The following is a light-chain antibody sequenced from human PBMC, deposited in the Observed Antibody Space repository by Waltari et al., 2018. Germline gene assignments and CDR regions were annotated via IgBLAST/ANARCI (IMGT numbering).Light chain of an antibody. CDR1: HSIRSN. CDR2: YAS. J-gene: IGKJ5*01. Sequence: EIALTQSPDFQSVTPKQKVTITCRASHSIRSNLHLYQQKPDQSPKLLIKYASQSVAGVPSRFSGSGSGTDFTLTIDSLETEDAAAYYCHQTSSFTRTFGQGTRLEIK. CDR3: HQTSSFTRT. V-gene: IGKV6D-21*02.